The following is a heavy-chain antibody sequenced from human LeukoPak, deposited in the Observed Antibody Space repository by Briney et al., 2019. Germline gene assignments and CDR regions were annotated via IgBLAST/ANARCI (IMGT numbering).Heavy chain of an antibody. CDR2: ISDDGNNK. D-gene: IGHD6-13*01. Sequence: GGSLRLSCAASGFTFSSYAIHWVRQAPGKGLEWVTVISDDGNNKYYADSVRGRFTLSRDNSRNTLYLQMNSLRAEDTAVYYCVRGASYSSSWPFDYWGQGTLVTVSS. CDR3: VRGASYSSSWPFDY. V-gene: IGHV3-30-3*01. J-gene: IGHJ4*02. CDR1: GFTFSSYA.